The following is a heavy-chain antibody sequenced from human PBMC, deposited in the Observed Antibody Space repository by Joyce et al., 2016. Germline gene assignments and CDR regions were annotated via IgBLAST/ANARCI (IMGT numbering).Heavy chain of an antibody. D-gene: IGHD3-22*01. CDR2: ISSDSTYI. J-gene: IGHJ6*02. Sequence: EVQLVESGGGLVKPGGYMRISCAASGFTFSTSSMSWFRRAPGKGLEWVSAISSDSTYIFYADSVKGRFTVSRDKSKNSLYLQMNSLRAEDTAVFFCARGGIVYDYSMDLWGQGTTVTVSS. V-gene: IGHV3-21*02. CDR1: GFTFSTSS. CDR3: ARGGIVYDYSMDL.